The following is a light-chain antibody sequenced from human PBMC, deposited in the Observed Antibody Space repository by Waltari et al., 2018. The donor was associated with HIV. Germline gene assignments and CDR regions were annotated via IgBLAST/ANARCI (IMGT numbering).Light chain of an antibody. Sequence: SYVLTQPPSESVAPGQTARVTCGGQNVGSNSVHLYQQKAGQPPTLVLYDDTDRPSGIPERFSGSNSGNTATLTISRVEVGDEADYYCHVWDSAGDGHVFGSGTKVTV. J-gene: IGLJ1*01. CDR2: DDT. V-gene: IGLV3-21*02. CDR3: HVWDSAGDGHV. CDR1: NVGSNS.